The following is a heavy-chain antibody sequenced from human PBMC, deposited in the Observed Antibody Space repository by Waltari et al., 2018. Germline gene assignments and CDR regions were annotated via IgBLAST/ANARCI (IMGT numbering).Heavy chain of an antibody. CDR3: AKDAFGNTYLDH. V-gene: IGHV3-30*18. D-gene: IGHD3-10*01. J-gene: IGHJ5*02. CDR2: ASFDGSTT. CDR1: GFSLSHFG. Sequence: QVQLVESGGGVVQPGMSLRLSCAASGFSLSHFGMHWVRQAPGKGLEWVALASFDGSTTYYADSVRGRFTISRDNSKNTLYLDMNTLRVDDTAIYYCAKDAFGNTYLDHWGQGTLVTVSS.